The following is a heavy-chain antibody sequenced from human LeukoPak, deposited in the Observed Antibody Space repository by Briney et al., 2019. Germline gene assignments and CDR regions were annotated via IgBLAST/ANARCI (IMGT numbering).Heavy chain of an antibody. CDR3: ARRSGITIFGVVTHYFDY. CDR1: GGSISSSSYY. V-gene: IGHV4-39*01. D-gene: IGHD3-3*01. CDR2: IYYSGST. J-gene: IGHJ4*02. Sequence: SETLSLTCTVSGGSISSSSYYWGWIRQPPGKGLEWIGSIYYSGSTYYNPSLKSRVTISVDTSKNQFSLKLSSVTAADTAVYYCARRSGITIFGVVTHYFDYWGQGTLVTVPS.